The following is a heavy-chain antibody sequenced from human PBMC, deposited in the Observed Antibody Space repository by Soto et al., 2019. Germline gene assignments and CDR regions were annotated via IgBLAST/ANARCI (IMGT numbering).Heavy chain of an antibody. CDR2: MFSNDEK. Sequence: QVTLKESGPVLVKPTETLTLTCTVSGFSRINDRMGVSWIRQPPRTALEWLAHMFSNDEKSYSTSLNSRLTISKDTATSQVVLTMTNMEPVDTATYYCARIVSGWYLPHYWGQGTLVTVSS. D-gene: IGHD6-19*01. CDR3: ARIVSGWYLPHY. V-gene: IGHV2-26*01. CDR1: GFSRINDRMG. J-gene: IGHJ4*02.